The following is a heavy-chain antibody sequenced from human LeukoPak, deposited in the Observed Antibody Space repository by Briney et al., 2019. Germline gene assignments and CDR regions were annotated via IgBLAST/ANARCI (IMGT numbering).Heavy chain of an antibody. CDR2: FDPEDGET. V-gene: IGHV1-24*01. Sequence: GASVKVSCKVSGYTLTELSMHWVRQAPGKGLEWMGGFDPEDGETIYAQKFQGRVTMTEDTSTDTAYMELSSLRSEDTAVYYCARDLFMDFGYSYGKPSDYWGQGTLVTVSS. CDR1: GYTLTELS. D-gene: IGHD5-18*01. J-gene: IGHJ4*02. CDR3: ARDLFMDFGYSYGKPSDY.